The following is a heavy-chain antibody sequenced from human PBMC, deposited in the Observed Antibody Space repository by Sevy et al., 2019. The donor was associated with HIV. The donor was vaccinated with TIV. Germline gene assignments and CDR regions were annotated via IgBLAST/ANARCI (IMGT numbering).Heavy chain of an antibody. CDR3: AREGAPGYDYYYYMDV. CDR1: GFTFSSYT. CDR2: ISYDGSNK. D-gene: IGHD1-26*01. J-gene: IGHJ6*03. V-gene: IGHV3-30-3*01. Sequence: GGSLRLSCAASGFTFSSYTMHWVRQAPGKGLEWVAVISYDGSNKYYADSVKGRFTISRDNSNNTLYLQMNSLRAEDTAVYYCAREGAPGYDYYYYMDVWGKGTTVTVSS.